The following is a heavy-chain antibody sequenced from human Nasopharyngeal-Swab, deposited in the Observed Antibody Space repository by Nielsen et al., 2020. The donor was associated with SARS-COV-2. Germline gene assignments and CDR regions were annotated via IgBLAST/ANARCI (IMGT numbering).Heavy chain of an antibody. J-gene: IGHJ6*03. CDR2: IDWDDDK. CDR3: ARSTVNNYYYYYYMDV. CDR1: GFSLSTSGMC. Sequence: SGPTLVKPTQTLTLTCTFSGFSLSTSGMCVSWIRQPPGKALEWLARIDWDDDKYYSTSLKTRLTISKDTSKNQVVLTMTNMDPVDTATYYCARSTVNNYYYYYYMDVWGKGTTVTVSS. D-gene: IGHD4-17*01. V-gene: IGHV2-70*11.